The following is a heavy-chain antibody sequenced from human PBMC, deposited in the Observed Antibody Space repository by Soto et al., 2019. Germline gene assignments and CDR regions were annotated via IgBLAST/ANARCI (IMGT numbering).Heavy chain of an antibody. CDR2: ISVHSGKT. Sequence: QVQLVQSGAEMKKPGASVKVSCKASGFPFSDSGIAWVRQAPGQGLEWMAWISVHSGKTNYAQALQDRATLTTDTSTNTAYMQLRTLRSDDTAVYYCARHKVWLLRPDYWGQGTLVTVSS. CDR1: GFPFSDSG. CDR3: ARHKVWLLRPDY. D-gene: IGHD3-22*01. V-gene: IGHV1-18*01. J-gene: IGHJ4*02.